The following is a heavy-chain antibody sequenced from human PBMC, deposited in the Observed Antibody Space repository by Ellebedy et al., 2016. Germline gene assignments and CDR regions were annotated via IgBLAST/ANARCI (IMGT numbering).Heavy chain of an antibody. J-gene: IGHJ4*02. CDR1: GFTFGRHD. CDR3: ARDRDFWSGRTPQTD. Sequence: GESLKISXAASGFTFGRHDVHWVRQTTGKGLEWVSAMNTVGDTFYSDSVKGRFTISRDNAKKSLYLQMNSLRAEDTAVYYCARDRDFWSGRTPQTDWGQGALVTVSS. V-gene: IGHV3-13*01. CDR2: MNTVGDT. D-gene: IGHD3-3*01.